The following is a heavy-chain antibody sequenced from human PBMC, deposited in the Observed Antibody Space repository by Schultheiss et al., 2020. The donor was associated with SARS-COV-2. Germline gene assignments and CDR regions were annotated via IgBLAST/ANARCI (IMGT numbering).Heavy chain of an antibody. CDR2: ISWDGGST. J-gene: IGHJ6*02. CDR1: GFTFDDYT. Sequence: GGSLRLSCAASGFTFDDYTMHWVRQAPGKGLEWVSLISWDGGSTYYADSVKGRFTISRDNSKNSLYLQMNSLRTEDTALYYCAKDIAAAGTRGSYYYYGMDVWGQGTTVTVSS. CDR3: AKDIAAAGTRGSYYYYGMDV. D-gene: IGHD6-13*01. V-gene: IGHV3-43*01.